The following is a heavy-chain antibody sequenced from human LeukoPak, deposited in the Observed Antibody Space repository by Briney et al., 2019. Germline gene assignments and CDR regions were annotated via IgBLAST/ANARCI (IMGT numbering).Heavy chain of an antibody. V-gene: IGHV1-2*02. CDR3: ATLGYCSSTSCYPNDAFDI. CDR2: INPNSGGT. J-gene: IGHJ3*02. D-gene: IGHD2-2*01. CDR1: GYTFTGYY. Sequence: ASVKVSCKASGYTFTGYYMHWVRQAPGQGLEWVGWINPNSGGTNYAQKFQGRVTMTRDTSISTAYMELSRLRSDDTAVYYCATLGYCSSTSCYPNDAFDIWGQGTMVTVSS.